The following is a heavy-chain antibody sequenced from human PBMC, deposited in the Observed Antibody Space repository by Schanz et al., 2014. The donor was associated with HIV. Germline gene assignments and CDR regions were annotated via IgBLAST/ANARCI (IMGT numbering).Heavy chain of an antibody. J-gene: IGHJ4*02. CDR2: ISYNGTKK. Sequence: QVQLAESGGGVVQPGRSLRLSCVASGFTFNNYGMHWVRQAPGKGPEWVAVISYNGTKKNYADSMKGRFTISRDNSKNTLYLQMTTLRIDDTAVYYCAKPEYDSRGNSQSHFDYWGQGTLVTVSS. CDR3: AKPEYDSRGNSQSHFDY. D-gene: IGHD3-22*01. CDR1: GFTFNNYG. V-gene: IGHV3-30*18.